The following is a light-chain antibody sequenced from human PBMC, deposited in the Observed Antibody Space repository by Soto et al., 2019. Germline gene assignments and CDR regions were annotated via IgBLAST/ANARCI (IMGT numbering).Light chain of an antibody. V-gene: IGKV1-27*01. J-gene: IGKJ3*01. CDR1: QGISNY. Sequence: DIQMTQSPSSLSASVGDRVTITCRASQGISNYLAWYQQKPGKVPKLLMYGASTLQSGVPSRFSGSGSGTEFTLIISCLQPEDVATYYCQKYNSAPQTFGPGTKVDI. CDR3: QKYNSAPQT. CDR2: GAS.